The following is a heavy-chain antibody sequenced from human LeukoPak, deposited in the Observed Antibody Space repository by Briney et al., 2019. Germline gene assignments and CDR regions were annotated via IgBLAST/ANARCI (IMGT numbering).Heavy chain of an antibody. V-gene: IGHV3-48*03. J-gene: IGHJ4*02. CDR1: GFTFSSYE. D-gene: IGHD3-10*01. Sequence: GGSLRLSCAASGFTFSSYEMNWVRQAPGKGLEWVSYISSSGSTIHYADSVKGRFTISRDNAKNSLYLQMNSLRAEDTAVYYCARGTGSYILQYTVPSDYWGQGTLVTVSS. CDR2: ISSSGSTI. CDR3: ARGTGSYILQYTVPSDY.